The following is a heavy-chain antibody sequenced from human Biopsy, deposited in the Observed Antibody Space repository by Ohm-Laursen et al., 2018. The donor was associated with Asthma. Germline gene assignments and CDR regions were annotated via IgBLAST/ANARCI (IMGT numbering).Heavy chain of an antibody. J-gene: IGHJ4*02. CDR3: ARHPYNFGGFDY. CDR2: ISPFTGDT. D-gene: IGHD5-24*01. Sequence: GASVKVSCNASGYTFRSYGVSWVRQAPGQGLEWMGWISPFTGDTRFGQKFQGRVTMTTDTSTDTAYMELRSLRSDDTAVYYCARHPYNFGGFDYWGQGSLVLVSS. CDR1: GYTFRSYG. V-gene: IGHV1-18*04.